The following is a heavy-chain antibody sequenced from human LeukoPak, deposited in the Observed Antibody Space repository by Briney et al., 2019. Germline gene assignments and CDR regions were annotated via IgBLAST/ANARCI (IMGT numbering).Heavy chain of an antibody. D-gene: IGHD4-17*01. Sequence: SETLSLTCTASGGSISSYYWSWIRQPPGKGLEWIWYIYYSGSTNYNPSLKSRVTISVDTSKNQFYLKLSSVTAADTAVYYCARGFPTVSFDYWGQGTLVTVSS. V-gene: IGHV4-59*01. CDR1: GGSISSYY. J-gene: IGHJ4*02. CDR2: IYYSGST. CDR3: ARGFPTVSFDY.